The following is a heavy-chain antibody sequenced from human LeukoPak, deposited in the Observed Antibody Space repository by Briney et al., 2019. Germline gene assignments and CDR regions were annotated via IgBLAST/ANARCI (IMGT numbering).Heavy chain of an antibody. CDR1: GFIFSSDA. J-gene: IGHJ4*02. CDR3: AKDRSCINDVCQGDFDY. CDR2: ICGSGGSK. Sequence: PGGSLRLSCAASGFIFSSDAMSWVRQAPGKELAWVSTICGSGGSKYYADSLKGRFTISRDNSKNTVYLQMNSLRAEDTAVYYCAKDRSCINDVCQGDFDYWGQGTLVTVSS. V-gene: IGHV3-23*01. D-gene: IGHD2-8*01.